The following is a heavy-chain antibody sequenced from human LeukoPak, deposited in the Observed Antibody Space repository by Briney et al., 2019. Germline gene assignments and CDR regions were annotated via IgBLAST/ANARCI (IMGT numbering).Heavy chain of an antibody. CDR1: GFTFNSFG. CDR3: AKDYDSSGWAAFDI. J-gene: IGHJ3*02. CDR2: ISYDGSNK. Sequence: PGGSLRLSCAASGFTFNSFGMHCVRQAPGKGLEWVAVISYDGSNKYFADSVKGRFTISRDNSKNTLYLQVNSLRAEDTAVYYCAKDYDSSGWAAFDIWGQGTMVTVSS. D-gene: IGHD3-22*01. V-gene: IGHV3-30*18.